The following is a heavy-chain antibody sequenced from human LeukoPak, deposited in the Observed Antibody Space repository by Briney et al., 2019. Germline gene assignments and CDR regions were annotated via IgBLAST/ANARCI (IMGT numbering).Heavy chain of an antibody. CDR2: IKSKTDGGTT. CDR3: TNTPHIVVVPAASGWGMDV. D-gene: IGHD2-2*01. V-gene: IGHV3-15*01. CDR1: GFTFSNAW. J-gene: IGHJ6*02. Sequence: GGSLRLSCAASGFTFSNAWMSWVRQAPGKGLEWIGRIKSKTDGGTTDYAAPVKGRFTISRDDSKNTLYLQMNSLKTEDTAVYYCTNTPHIVVVPAASGWGMDVWGQGTTVTVSS.